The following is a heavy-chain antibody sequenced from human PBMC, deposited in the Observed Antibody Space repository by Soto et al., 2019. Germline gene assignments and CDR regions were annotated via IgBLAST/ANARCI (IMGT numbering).Heavy chain of an antibody. CDR1: GDSISTGGQY. CDR2: IYYTGST. Sequence: QVQLRESGPGLVKPSQTLSLTCVVSGDSISTGGQYWNWIRQFPGKGLEWIGDIYYTGSTHYNPPLQSRLTITVDTSRNRFSLKLYSVTVADTAVYYCARRPRHYFDYWGQGALVTVSP. J-gene: IGHJ4*02. D-gene: IGHD3-10*01. V-gene: IGHV4-31*11. CDR3: ARRPRHYFDY.